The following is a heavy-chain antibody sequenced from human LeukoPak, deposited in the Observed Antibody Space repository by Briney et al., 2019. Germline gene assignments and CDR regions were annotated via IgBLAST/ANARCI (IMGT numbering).Heavy chain of an antibody. Sequence: PGGSLRLSCAASGFAFSNSDMHWVRHATGKGLEWVSGIGTVGDTSYPGSVKGRFTISRENAKNSLYLQMNSLRAGDTAIYYCARGGGNSYGYYFDYWGQGILVTVSS. CDR3: ARGGGNSYGYYFDY. J-gene: IGHJ4*02. CDR2: IGTVGDT. CDR1: GFAFSNSD. V-gene: IGHV3-13*01. D-gene: IGHD5-18*01.